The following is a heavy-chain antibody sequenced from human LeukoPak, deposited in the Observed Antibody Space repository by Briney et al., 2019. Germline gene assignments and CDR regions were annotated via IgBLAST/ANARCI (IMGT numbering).Heavy chain of an antibody. CDR3: AREGASGRWLQLNY. CDR2: IYYSGST. J-gene: IGHJ4*02. V-gene: IGHV4-59*12. D-gene: IGHD5-24*01. Sequence: PSETLSLTCTVSGGSISSYYWSWIRQPPGKGLEWIGYIYYSGSTNYNPSLKSRVTMSVDTSKNQFSLKLSSVTAADTAVYYCAREGASGRWLQLNYWGQGTLVTVSS. CDR1: GGSISSYY.